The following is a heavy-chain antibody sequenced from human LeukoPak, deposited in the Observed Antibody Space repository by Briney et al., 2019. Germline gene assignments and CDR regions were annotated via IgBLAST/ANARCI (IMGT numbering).Heavy chain of an antibody. CDR2: IASGGGANR. V-gene: IGHV3-48*03. CDR3: ARIGTTTRGPAGLDV. CDR1: GVIISSYA. D-gene: IGHD2/OR15-2a*01. Sequence: GGSLRLSCAASGVIISSYAMSWVRQAPGKGLEWVSYIASGGGANRFYSESVKGRFTISRDNAKNSLYLHMNSLRAEDTGVYYCARIGTTTRGPAGLDVWGQGTTVTVSS. J-gene: IGHJ6*02.